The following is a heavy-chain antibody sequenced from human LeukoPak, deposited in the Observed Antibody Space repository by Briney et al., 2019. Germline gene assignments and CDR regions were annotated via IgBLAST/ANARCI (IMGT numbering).Heavy chain of an antibody. CDR2: INHSGST. CDR1: GGSISSGTYY. CDR3: ARHRVGATFYYYYYMDV. Sequence: SETLSLTCTVSGGSISSGTYYWGWIRQPPGTGLEWIGKINHSGSTNYNPSLKSRVTISVDTSKNQFSLKLSSVTAADAAVYYCARHRVGATFYYYYYMDVWGKGTTVTISS. V-gene: IGHV4-39*01. D-gene: IGHD1-26*01. J-gene: IGHJ6*03.